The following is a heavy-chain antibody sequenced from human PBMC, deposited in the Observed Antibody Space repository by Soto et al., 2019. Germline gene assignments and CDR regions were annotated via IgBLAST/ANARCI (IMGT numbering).Heavy chain of an antibody. J-gene: IGHJ2*01. CDR1: GASISSSHW. Sequence: QVQLQESGPGLVKPSGTLSLTCAVSGASISSSHWWSWVRQPPGKGLEWIGEIYHSGSTYYNASLKSRVAISLDKSKNQFSLKLRSVTAADTAVYYCVRKDYSDWFFDLWGRGTLVTVS. CDR2: IYHSGST. V-gene: IGHV4-4*02. CDR3: VRKDYSDWFFDL. D-gene: IGHD4-4*01.